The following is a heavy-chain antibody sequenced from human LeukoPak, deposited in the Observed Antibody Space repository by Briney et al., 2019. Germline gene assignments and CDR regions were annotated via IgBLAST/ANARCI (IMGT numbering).Heavy chain of an antibody. J-gene: IGHJ4*02. V-gene: IGHV1-2*02. CDR1: GYTFTDYY. D-gene: IGHD1-26*01. Sequence: ASVKVSCKASGYTFTDYYMHWVRQAPGQGLEWMGWINPKRGGTNSAQKFQGRVTMTRDTSISTAYMELSRLRSDDTAVYYCARAGASRIQGYWGQGTLVTVSS. CDR2: INPKRGGT. CDR3: ARAGASRIQGY.